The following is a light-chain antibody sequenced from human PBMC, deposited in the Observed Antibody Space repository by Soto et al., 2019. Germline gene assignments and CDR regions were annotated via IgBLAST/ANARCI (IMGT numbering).Light chain of an antibody. Sequence: QSALTQPASVSGTRGQSMTMSGTGSNSDVGIYDFVSWYQHHPGRAPKLIVSEVSHRPSGVSNRFSGSKSGNTASLTISGLQSEDEADYYCISYTSDDVRYVFGTGTKVTI. CDR2: EVS. V-gene: IGLV2-14*01. CDR3: ISYTSDDVRYV. CDR1: NSDVGIYDF. J-gene: IGLJ1*01.